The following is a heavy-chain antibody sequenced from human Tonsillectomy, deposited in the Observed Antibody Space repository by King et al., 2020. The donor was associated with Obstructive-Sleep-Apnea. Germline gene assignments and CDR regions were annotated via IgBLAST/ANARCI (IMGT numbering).Heavy chain of an antibody. CDR1: GFTFSNVW. V-gene: IGHV3-15*01. CDR3: TTYYGPD. D-gene: IGHD4-17*01. CDR2: IRSRRDGGTT. J-gene: IGHJ4*02. Sequence: VQLVESGGDLVKPGGSLRLSCAASGFTFSNVWMNWVRLAPGKGLEWVGRIRSRRDGGTTDYAAPVKDRFIVSRDDSKNMLYLQMNSLKIEDTAVYYCTTYYGPDWGQGTLVTVSS.